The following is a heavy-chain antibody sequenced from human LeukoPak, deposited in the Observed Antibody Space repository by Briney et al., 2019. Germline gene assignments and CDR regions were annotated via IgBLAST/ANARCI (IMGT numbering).Heavy chain of an antibody. CDR1: GYTITGYY. CDR2: INPSGGST. J-gene: IGHJ6*02. D-gene: IGHD3-10*01. Sequence: ASVKVSCKASGYTITGYYIHWVRQAPGQGLEWMGIINPSGGSTSYAQKFQGRVTMTRDTSTSTVYMELSSLRSEDTAVYYCARDEMVRGVSKGDYYYYGMDVWGQGTTVTVSS. V-gene: IGHV1-46*01. CDR3: ARDEMVRGVSKGDYYYYGMDV.